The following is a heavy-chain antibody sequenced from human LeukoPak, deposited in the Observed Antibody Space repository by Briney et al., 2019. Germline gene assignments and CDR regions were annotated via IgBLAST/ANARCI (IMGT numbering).Heavy chain of an antibody. J-gene: IGHJ3*02. CDR2: IYPGDSDT. CDR3: ARQRDYGDYVSAFDI. Sequence: GESLKISCKGSGYSFTSYWIGWVRQVPGKGLEWMGIIYPGDSDTRYSPSFQGQVTISADKSISTAYLQWSSLKASDTAMYYCARQRDYGDYVSAFDIWGQGTTVTVSS. CDR1: GYSFTSYW. D-gene: IGHD4-17*01. V-gene: IGHV5-51*01.